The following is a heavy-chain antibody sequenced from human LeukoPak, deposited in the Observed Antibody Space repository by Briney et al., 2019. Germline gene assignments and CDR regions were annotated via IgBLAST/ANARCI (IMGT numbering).Heavy chain of an antibody. CDR1: GFTFSTYS. D-gene: IGHD2-2*01. J-gene: IGHJ4*02. V-gene: IGHV3-21*04. CDR2: ISIGSTFK. Sequence: PGGSLRLSCAASGFTFSTYSMNWVRQAPGKGLEWVSSISIGSTFKYYGDSVEGRFTISRDNSKNTLYLQMNSLRAEDTALYYCAKANSASCYARSDYWGQGTLVTVSS. CDR3: AKANSASCYARSDY.